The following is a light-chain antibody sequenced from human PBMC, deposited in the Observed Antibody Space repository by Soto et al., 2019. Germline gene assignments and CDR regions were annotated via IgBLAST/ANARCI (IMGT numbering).Light chain of an antibody. V-gene: IGLV2-14*01. CDR3: SSYTSSRTLAV. CDR1: ISDVGGYNY. J-gene: IGLJ2*01. CDR2: DVN. Sequence: QSALTQPASVSGSPGQSITISCTGTISDVGGYNYVSWYQQDPGKAPKLMIYDVNNRPSGVSNRFSGSKSGNTASLTISGLQAEDEAYYYCSSYTSSRTLAVFGGGTKLTVL.